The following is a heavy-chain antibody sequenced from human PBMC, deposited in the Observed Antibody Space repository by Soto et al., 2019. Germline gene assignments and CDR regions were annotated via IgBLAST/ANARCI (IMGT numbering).Heavy chain of an antibody. D-gene: IGHD4-17*01. CDR2: ISYDGSNK. Sequence: QVQLVESGGGVVQPGRSLRLSCAVSGFTFSSFTMHWVRQAPGKGLEWVAVISYDGSNKYYADSVKGRFTISRDNPKNTLYLQMNNLRAEDTAVYYCAREPNYGDYIFWFDPWGQGTLVTVSS. CDR1: GFTFSSFT. V-gene: IGHV3-30-3*01. CDR3: AREPNYGDYIFWFDP. J-gene: IGHJ5*02.